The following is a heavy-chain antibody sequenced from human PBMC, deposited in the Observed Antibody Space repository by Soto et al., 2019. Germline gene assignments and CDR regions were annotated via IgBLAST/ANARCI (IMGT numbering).Heavy chain of an antibody. CDR3: AKEGSHWGGMAV. D-gene: IGHD7-27*01. V-gene: IGHV3-30*18. J-gene: IGHJ6*02. Sequence: QVQLVESGGGVVQPGRSLRLSCAASGFTFSSYGMHWVRQAPGKGLEWVAVISYDGSNKYYADSVKGRFTISRDNSKNTLYLQMYSLRAEDTAVYYCAKEGSHWGGMAVWGQGTTVTVSS. CDR2: ISYDGSNK. CDR1: GFTFSSYG.